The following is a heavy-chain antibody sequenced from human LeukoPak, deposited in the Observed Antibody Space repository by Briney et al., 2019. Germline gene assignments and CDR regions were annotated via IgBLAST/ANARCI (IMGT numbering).Heavy chain of an antibody. J-gene: IGHJ4*02. CDR1: GFTFSSYS. Sequence: GGSLRLSCAASGFTFSSYSMNWVRQAPGKGLEWVSSISSSSSYIYYADSVKGRFTISRDNAKNSLYLQMNSLRAEDTAVYYCATLYYDFWSGYSRDYWGQGTLVTVYS. V-gene: IGHV3-21*01. D-gene: IGHD3-3*01. CDR2: ISSSSSYI. CDR3: ATLYYDFWSGYSRDY.